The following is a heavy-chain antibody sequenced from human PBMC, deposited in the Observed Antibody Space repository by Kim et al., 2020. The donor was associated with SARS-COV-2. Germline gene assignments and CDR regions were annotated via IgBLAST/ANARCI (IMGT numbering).Heavy chain of an antibody. V-gene: IGHV7-4-1*02. J-gene: IGHJ6*02. D-gene: IGHD3-9*01. CDR3: ACAAPLRYFDWLLLGGTDYGMDV. CDR2: INTNTGNP. Sequence: ASVKVSCKASGYTFTSYAMNWVRQAPVQGLEWMGWINTNTGNPTYAQGFTGRFVFSLDTSVSTAYLQISSLKAEDTAVYYCACAAPLRYFDWLLLGGTDYGMDVWGQGTTVTVSS. CDR1: GYTFTSYA.